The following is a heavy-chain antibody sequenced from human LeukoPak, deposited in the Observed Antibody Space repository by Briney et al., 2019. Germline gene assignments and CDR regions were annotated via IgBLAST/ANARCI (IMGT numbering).Heavy chain of an antibody. CDR2: IIPIFGTA. CDR1: GGTFSSYA. V-gene: IGHV1-69*05. J-gene: IGHJ5*02. D-gene: IGHD2-2*02. CDR3: AREAIVVVPAAISMFRGHWFDP. Sequence: GASVTVSFKASGGTFSSYAISWVQQAPGQGLEWMGGIIPIFGTANYAQKFQGRVTITTDESTSTAYMELSSLRSEDTAVYYCAREAIVVVPAAISMFRGHWFDPWGQGTLVTVSS.